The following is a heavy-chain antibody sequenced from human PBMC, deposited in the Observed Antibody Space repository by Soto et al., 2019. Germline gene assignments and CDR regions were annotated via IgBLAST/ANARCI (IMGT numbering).Heavy chain of an antibody. Sequence: GESLKISCAASGFTFSSYAMSWVRQAPGKGLEWVSAISGSGGSTYYADSVKGRFTISRDNSKNTLYLQMNSLRAEDTAVYYCAKDHPAAFDIWGQGTMVTVSS. CDR1: GFTFSSYA. CDR3: AKDHPAAFDI. J-gene: IGHJ3*02. CDR2: ISGSGGST. V-gene: IGHV3-23*01.